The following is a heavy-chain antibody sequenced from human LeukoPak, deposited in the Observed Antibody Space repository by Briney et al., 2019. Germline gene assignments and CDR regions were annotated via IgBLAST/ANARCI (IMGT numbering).Heavy chain of an antibody. CDR1: GYPFNLYH. D-gene: IGHD3-22*01. J-gene: IGHJ6*03. Sequence: ASVKVSCTASGYPFNLYHIHWVRQAPGQGLQWLGWINPNNGDTKYPQNFQGTVTMTRDTSISTAHMELSGLRYDDTAVYYCARGAFDYDSSGYISEIYYYMDVWGKGTTVTVSS. CDR2: INPNNGDT. CDR3: ARGAFDYDSSGYISEIYYYMDV. V-gene: IGHV1-2*02.